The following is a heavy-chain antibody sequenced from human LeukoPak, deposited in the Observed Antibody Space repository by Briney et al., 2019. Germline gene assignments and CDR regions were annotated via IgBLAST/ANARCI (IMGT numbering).Heavy chain of an antibody. Sequence: GASVKVSCKASGGTFSSYAISWVRQAPGQGLEWMGGIIPIFGTANYAQKFQGRATITTDESTSTAYMELSSLRSEDTAVYYCARSGYYSDTSGYSPYYYFYMDVWGKGTTVTVSS. J-gene: IGHJ6*03. CDR2: IIPIFGTA. CDR1: GGTFSSYA. CDR3: ARSGYYSDTSGYSPYYYFYMDV. D-gene: IGHD3-22*01. V-gene: IGHV1-69*05.